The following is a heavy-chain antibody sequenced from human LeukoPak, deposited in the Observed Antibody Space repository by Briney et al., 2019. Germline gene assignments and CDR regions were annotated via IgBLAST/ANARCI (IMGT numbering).Heavy chain of an antibody. J-gene: IGHJ4*02. V-gene: IGHV3-9*01. D-gene: IGHD6-13*01. Sequence: PGGSLRLSCAASGFTFDDYAMHWVRQAPGKGLEWVSGISWNSGSIGYADSVKGRFTISRDNAKNSLYLQMNSLRAEDTALYYCASYPGQQLDTSYFDYWGQGTLVTVSS. CDR2: ISWNSGSI. CDR1: GFTFDDYA. CDR3: ASYPGQQLDTSYFDY.